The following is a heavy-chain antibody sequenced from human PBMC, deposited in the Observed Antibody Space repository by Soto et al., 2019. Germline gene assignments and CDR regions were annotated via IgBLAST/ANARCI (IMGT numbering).Heavy chain of an antibody. V-gene: IGHV1-69*13. J-gene: IGHJ6*02. D-gene: IGHD5-12*01. CDR1: GGTFSSYA. Sequence: SVKVSCKASGGTFSSYAISWVRQAPGQGLEWMGGIIPIFGTANYAQKFQGRVTITADESTSTAYMELSSLRSEDTAVYYCARKMGSGYDKKRDYYYYYGMDVWGQGTTVTVSS. CDR3: ARKMGSGYDKKRDYYYYYGMDV. CDR2: IIPIFGTA.